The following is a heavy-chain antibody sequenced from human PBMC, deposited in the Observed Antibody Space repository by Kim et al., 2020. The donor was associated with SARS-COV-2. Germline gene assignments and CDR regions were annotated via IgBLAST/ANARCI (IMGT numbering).Heavy chain of an antibody. CDR1: GFTFSSYA. J-gene: IGHJ4*02. CDR3: AKDGQFYESSRFALRPYYFDY. Sequence: GGSLRLSCAASGFTFSSYAMSWVRQDPGKGLEWVSVISGSGGSTYYADSVKGRFTISSDNYKNTLYLQMKRLRAEDTDVYYCAKDGQFYESSRFALRPYYFDYWGQGTLVTVSS. V-gene: IGHV3-23*01. D-gene: IGHD3-22*01. CDR2: ISGSGGST.